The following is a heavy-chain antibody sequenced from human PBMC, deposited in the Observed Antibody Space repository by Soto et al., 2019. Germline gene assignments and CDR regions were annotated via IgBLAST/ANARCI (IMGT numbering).Heavy chain of an antibody. CDR2: ISGSGNST. CDR3: AKAPTWTRTSRY. Sequence: EVQLLETGGGLVQPGGSLRLSCTASGFTFSSYAMSWVRQAPGKGLEWVSGISGSGNSTYYADFVKGRFTISRDNSKNTLFLQMNTLRVDDTAVYYCAKAPTWTRTSRYWGQGTLVTVSS. CDR1: GFTFSSYA. D-gene: IGHD1-7*01. J-gene: IGHJ4*02. V-gene: IGHV3-23*01.